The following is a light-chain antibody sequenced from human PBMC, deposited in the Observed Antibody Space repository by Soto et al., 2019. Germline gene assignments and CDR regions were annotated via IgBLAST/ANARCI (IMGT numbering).Light chain of an antibody. CDR2: KAS. Sequence: VPITCRASQSISSWLAWYQQKPGKAPKLLIYKASSLESGVPSRFSGSGSGTEFTLTISSLQPDDFATYYCQQYNSYPWTFGQGTKVEIK. CDR1: QSISSW. J-gene: IGKJ1*01. CDR3: QQYNSYPWT. V-gene: IGKV1-5*03.